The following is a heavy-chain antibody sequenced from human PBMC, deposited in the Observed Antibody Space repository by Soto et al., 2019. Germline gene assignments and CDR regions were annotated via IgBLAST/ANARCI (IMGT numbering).Heavy chain of an antibody. J-gene: IGHJ4*02. V-gene: IGHV3-23*01. Sequence: GGSLRLSCAASGFTFSNQAMSWVRQAPGKGLEWVSAISGNGGSTYYAESVKGRFTISRDNSKNTLYLQMKSLRAEDTAVYYCGPQILWFGELPNFDYWGQGTLVTVSS. CDR3: GPQILWFGELPNFDY. CDR2: ISGNGGST. D-gene: IGHD3-10*01. CDR1: GFTFSNQA.